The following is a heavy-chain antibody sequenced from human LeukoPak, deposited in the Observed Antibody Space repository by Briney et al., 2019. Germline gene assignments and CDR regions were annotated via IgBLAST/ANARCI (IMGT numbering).Heavy chain of an antibody. V-gene: IGHV3-7*03. Sequence: PGGSLRLSCAASGFIFRIYNMNWVRQVPGRGPEWVANVNRDGSETYYLDSVKGRFTISKDNAKNSLYLQMNSLRAEDTALYHCARKNAMDVWGQGTTGIVSS. CDR2: VNRDGSET. J-gene: IGHJ6*02. CDR3: ARKNAMDV. CDR1: GFIFRIYN.